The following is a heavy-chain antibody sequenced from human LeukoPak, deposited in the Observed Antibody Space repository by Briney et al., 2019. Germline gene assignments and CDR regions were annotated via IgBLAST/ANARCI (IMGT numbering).Heavy chain of an antibody. CDR2: ISGSGGST. V-gene: IGHV3-23*01. D-gene: IGHD6-19*01. J-gene: IGHJ4*02. CDR3: ARRSGIAVAGAFDY. CDR1: GFTFSTNG. Sequence: PGGSLRLSCAASGFTFSTNGMSWVRQAPGKGLEWVSAISGSGGSTYYADSVKGRFTISRDNSKNTLYLQMNSLRAEDTAVYYCARRSGIAVAGAFDYWGQGTLVTVSS.